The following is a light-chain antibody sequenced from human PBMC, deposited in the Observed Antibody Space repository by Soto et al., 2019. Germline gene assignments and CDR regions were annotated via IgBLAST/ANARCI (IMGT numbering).Light chain of an antibody. V-gene: IGKV1-39*01. J-gene: IGKJ2*01. CDR2: GAS. CDR1: QSISTY. CDR3: QQSVFTPYT. Sequence: DIQMTQSPSSLSASVGDRVTITCRASQSISTYLNWFQQKPGKAPSLLIYGASSLQSGVPSTFSGSGYGTDFTLTISSLQPEDFATYYCQQSVFTPYTFGQGTKLEIK.